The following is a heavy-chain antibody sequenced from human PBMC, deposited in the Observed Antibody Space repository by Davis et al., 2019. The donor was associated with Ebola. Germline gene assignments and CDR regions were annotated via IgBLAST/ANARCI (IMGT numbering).Heavy chain of an antibody. V-gene: IGHV3-9*01. CDR3: AKGTNSGWYYFDY. CDR1: GFTFDDYA. D-gene: IGHD6-19*01. CDR2: ISWNSGSI. J-gene: IGHJ4*02. Sequence: SLKISCAASGFTFDDYAMHWVRQAPGKGLEWVSGISWNSGSIGYADSVKGRFTVSRDNSKNTLYLQMNSLRAEDTAVYYCAKGTNSGWYYFDYWGQGTLVTVSS.